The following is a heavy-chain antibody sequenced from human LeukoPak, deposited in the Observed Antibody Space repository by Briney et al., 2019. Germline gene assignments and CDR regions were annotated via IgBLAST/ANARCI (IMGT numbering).Heavy chain of an antibody. CDR2: ISYDGSNK. D-gene: IGHD1-14*01. V-gene: IGHV3-30*18. CDR1: GFTFSSYG. J-gene: IGHJ4*02. Sequence: SGGSLRLSCAASGFTFSSYGMHWVRQAPGKGLEWVAVISYDGSNKYYADSVKGRFTISRDNSKNTLYLQMNSLRAEDTAVYYCSKSLGNQNTSTFDYWGQGTLVTVSS. CDR3: SKSLGNQNTSTFDY.